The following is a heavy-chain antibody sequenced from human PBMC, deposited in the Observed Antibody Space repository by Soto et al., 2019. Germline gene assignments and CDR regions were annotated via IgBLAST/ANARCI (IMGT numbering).Heavy chain of an antibody. Sequence: SVKVSCKASGGTFSSYAISWVRQAPGQGLEWMGGIIPIFGTANYAQKFQGRVTITADESTSTAYMELSSLRSEDTAVYYCARTSPYYYDSSGGSCYPTGWYYYYYMDVWGKGTTVTVSS. D-gene: IGHD3-22*01. V-gene: IGHV1-69*13. J-gene: IGHJ6*03. CDR2: IIPIFGTA. CDR3: ARTSPYYYDSSGGSCYPTGWYYYYYMDV. CDR1: GGTFSSYA.